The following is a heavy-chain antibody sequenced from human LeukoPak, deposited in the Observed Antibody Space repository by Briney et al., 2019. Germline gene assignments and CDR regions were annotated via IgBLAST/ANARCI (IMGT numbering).Heavy chain of an antibody. Sequence: SETLSLTCTVSGGSISSFYWSWIRQPAGKGLEWIGRIYTSGSTNYNPSLKSRVTMSVDTSKNQFSLKLSSVTAADTAVYYCARVKAAAGTFDPWGQGTLVTVSS. J-gene: IGHJ5*02. V-gene: IGHV4-4*07. CDR3: ARVKAAAGTFDP. CDR1: GGSISSFY. D-gene: IGHD6-13*01. CDR2: IYTSGST.